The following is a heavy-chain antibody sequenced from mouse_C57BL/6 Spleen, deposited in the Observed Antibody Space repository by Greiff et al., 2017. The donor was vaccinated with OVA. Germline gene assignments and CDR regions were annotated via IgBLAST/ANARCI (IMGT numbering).Heavy chain of an antibody. CDR1: GYTFTDYE. J-gene: IGHJ2*01. CDR2: IDPETGGT. CDR3: TNAYYSNPYYFDY. Sequence: QVQLQQSGAELVRPGASVTLSCKASGYTFTDYEMHWVKQTPVHGLEWIGAIDPETGGTAYNQKFKGKAILTADKSSSTAYMELRSLTSEDSAVYYCTNAYYSNPYYFDYWGQGTTLTVSS. V-gene: IGHV1-15*01. D-gene: IGHD2-5*01.